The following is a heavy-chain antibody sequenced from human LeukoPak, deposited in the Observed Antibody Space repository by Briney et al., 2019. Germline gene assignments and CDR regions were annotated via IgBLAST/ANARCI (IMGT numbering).Heavy chain of an antibody. V-gene: IGHV3-23*01. CDR3: AKVLGYCSGGSCYAIDY. Sequence: GGSLRLSCTASGFTFSSYAMSWVRQAPGKGLEWVSAISGSGGSTYYADSVKGRFTISRDNSKNTLYLQMNSLRAEDTAVYYCAKVLGYCSGGSCYAIDYWGQGTLVTVSS. CDR2: ISGSGGST. CDR1: GFTFSSYA. J-gene: IGHJ4*02. D-gene: IGHD2-15*01.